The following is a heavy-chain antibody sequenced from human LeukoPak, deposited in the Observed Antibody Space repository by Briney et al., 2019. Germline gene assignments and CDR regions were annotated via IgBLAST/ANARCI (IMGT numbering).Heavy chain of an antibody. Sequence: SSETLSLTCTVSGGSISSSSYYWGWIRQPPGKGLEWIGSMYYSGSTYFNPSLKSRVTISVDTSKNQFSLKLTSVTAADTAVYYCARDPTSHLNSFLEWPYLAYYMDVWGKGTTVTVSS. CDR2: MYYSGST. CDR1: GGSISSSSYY. J-gene: IGHJ6*03. CDR3: ARDPTSHLNSFLEWPYLAYYMDV. D-gene: IGHD3-3*01. V-gene: IGHV4-39*02.